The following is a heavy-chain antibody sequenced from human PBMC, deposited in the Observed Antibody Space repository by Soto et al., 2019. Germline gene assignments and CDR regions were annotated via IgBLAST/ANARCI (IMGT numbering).Heavy chain of an antibody. D-gene: IGHD3-10*01. CDR2: IYHSGST. J-gene: IGHJ6*02. Sequence: QVQLQESGPGLVKPSGTLSLTCAVSGGSISSSNWWSWVRQPPGKGLEWIGEIYHSGSTNYNPSRKSRVTISVDTSKIQFSRKLSSVTAADTAVYYCARGRLPWFGEDEQVLDVWGQGTTVTVSS. V-gene: IGHV4-4*02. CDR1: GGSISSSNW. CDR3: ARGRLPWFGEDEQVLDV.